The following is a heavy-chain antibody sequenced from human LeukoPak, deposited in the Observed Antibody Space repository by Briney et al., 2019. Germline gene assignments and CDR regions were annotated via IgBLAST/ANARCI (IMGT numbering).Heavy chain of an antibody. D-gene: IGHD3-22*01. J-gene: IGHJ3*02. Sequence: SETLSLTCTVSGGSISSGSYYWSWIRQPPGKGLEWIGYIYYSGSTNYNPSLKSRVTISVDTSKNQFSLKLSSVTAADTAVYYCAREILITMKRRAFDIWGQGTMVTVSS. V-gene: IGHV4-61*01. CDR3: AREILITMKRRAFDI. CDR2: IYYSGST. CDR1: GGSISSGSYY.